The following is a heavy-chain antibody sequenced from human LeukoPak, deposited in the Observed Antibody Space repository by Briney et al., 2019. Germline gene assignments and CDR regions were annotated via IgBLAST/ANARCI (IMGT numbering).Heavy chain of an antibody. D-gene: IGHD3-9*01. CDR2: IYFRGNT. J-gene: IGHJ6*02. CDR3: ARVDWWFDIMTGWPAITNNGMDV. Sequence: SETLSLTCTVSGGSVRSGNYFWSWLRQSPGKGLEWIGYIYFRGNTKDSPALESRVTVSGDPSKNQFSLRLTSLTAADTAVYYCARVDWWFDIMTGWPAITNNGMDVWGQGTTVIVSS. V-gene: IGHV4-61*01. CDR1: GGSVRSGNYF.